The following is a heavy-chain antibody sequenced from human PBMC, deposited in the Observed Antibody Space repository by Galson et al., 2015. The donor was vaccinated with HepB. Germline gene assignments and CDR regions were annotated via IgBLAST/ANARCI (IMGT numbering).Heavy chain of an antibody. Sequence: SLRLSCAASGFTFSSYAMSWVRQAPGKGLEWVSAISGSGGSIYYADSVKGRFTISRDNAKNSLYLQMNSLRAEDTAVYYCARPHYRWYDFDYWGQGTLVTVSS. D-gene: IGHD6-13*01. CDR2: ISGSGGSI. V-gene: IGHV3-23*01. CDR1: GFTFSSYA. CDR3: ARPHYRWYDFDY. J-gene: IGHJ4*02.